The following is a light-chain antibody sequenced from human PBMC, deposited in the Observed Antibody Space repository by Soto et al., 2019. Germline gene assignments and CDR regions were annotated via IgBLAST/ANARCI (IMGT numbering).Light chain of an antibody. CDR3: QQYYSYPL. V-gene: IGKV1-8*01. CDR1: QGISSY. J-gene: IGKJ5*01. Sequence: AIRMTQSPSSFSASTGDRVTITCRASQGISSYLAWYQQKPGKAPKLLIYAASTLQSGVPSRFSGSGSGTDFTLTISCLQSEDFATYCCQQYYSYPLFGQGTRLEIK. CDR2: AAS.